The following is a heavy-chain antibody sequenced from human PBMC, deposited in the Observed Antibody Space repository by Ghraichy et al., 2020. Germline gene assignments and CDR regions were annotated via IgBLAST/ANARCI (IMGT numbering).Heavy chain of an antibody. J-gene: IGHJ5*02. CDR3: AHRSDITIFGVVIIRDWFDP. V-gene: IGHV2-5*02. CDR2: IYWDDDK. D-gene: IGHD3-3*01. CDR1: GFSLSTSGVG. Sequence: SGPTLVKPTQTLTLTCTFSGFSLSTSGVGVGWIRQPPGKALEWLALIYWDDDKRYSPSLKSRLTITKDTSKNQVVLTMTNMDPVDTATYYCAHRSDITIFGVVIIRDWFDPWGQGTLVTVSS.